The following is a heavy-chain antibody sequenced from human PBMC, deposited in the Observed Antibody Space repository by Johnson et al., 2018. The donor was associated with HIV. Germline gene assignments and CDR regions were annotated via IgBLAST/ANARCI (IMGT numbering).Heavy chain of an antibody. Sequence: QVQLVESGGGLVKPGGSLRLSCAASGFTFSDYYMSWIRQAPGKGLAWVPYISSSGSTIYYADSVKGRFTISRDNAKNSLYLQMNSLRAEDTAVYYCARDLGPYYYDSSGYSYAFDIWGQGTMVTVSS. V-gene: IGHV3-11*04. CDR1: GFTFSDYY. J-gene: IGHJ3*02. CDR3: ARDLGPYYYDSSGYSYAFDI. CDR2: ISSSGSTI. D-gene: IGHD3-22*01.